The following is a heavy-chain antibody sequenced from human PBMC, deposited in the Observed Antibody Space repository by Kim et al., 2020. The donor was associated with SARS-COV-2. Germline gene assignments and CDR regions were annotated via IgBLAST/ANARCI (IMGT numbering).Heavy chain of an antibody. CDR3: ATCSGDWSAKGGWFDP. Sequence: ASVKVSCKVSGYTLTELSMHWVRQAPGKGLEWMGGFDPEDGETIYAQKFQGRVTMTEDTSTDTAYMELSSLRSEDTAVYYCATCSGDWSAKGGWFDPWGQGTLVTVSS. CDR2: FDPEDGET. D-gene: IGHD3-10*02. V-gene: IGHV1-24*01. CDR1: GYTLTELS. J-gene: IGHJ5*02.